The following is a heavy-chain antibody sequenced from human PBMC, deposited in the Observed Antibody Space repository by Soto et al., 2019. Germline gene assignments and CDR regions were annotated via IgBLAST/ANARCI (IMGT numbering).Heavy chain of an antibody. V-gene: IGHV4-59*12. J-gene: IGHJ6*02. Sequence: PSETLSLTCTVSGGSISSYYWSWIRQPPGKGLEWIGYIYYSGSTNYNPSLKSRVTISVDTSKNQFSLKLSSVTAEDTAVYYCARAKYYYDSSGYYPYYYYGMDVWGQGTTVTVSS. CDR2: IYYSGST. CDR3: ARAKYYYDSSGYYPYYYYGMDV. D-gene: IGHD3-22*01. CDR1: GGSISSYY.